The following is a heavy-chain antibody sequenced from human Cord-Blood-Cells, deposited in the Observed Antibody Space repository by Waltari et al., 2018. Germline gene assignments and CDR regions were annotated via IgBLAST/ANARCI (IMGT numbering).Heavy chain of an antibody. V-gene: IGHV4-34*01. Sequence: QVQLQQWGAGLLKPSETLSLTCAVYGGSFSGYYWSWIRQPPGKGLEWIGEINHSGSTNYNPSLKSRVTISVDTSKNQVSLKLSSVTAADTAVYYCARGIGYCSGGSCYPYYYGMDVWGQGTTVTVSS. CDR1: GGSFSGYY. D-gene: IGHD2-15*01. J-gene: IGHJ6*02. CDR2: INHSGST. CDR3: ARGIGYCSGGSCYPYYYGMDV.